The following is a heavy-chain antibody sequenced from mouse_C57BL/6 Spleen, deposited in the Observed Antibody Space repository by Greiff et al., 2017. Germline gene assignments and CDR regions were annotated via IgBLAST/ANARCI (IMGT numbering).Heavy chain of an antibody. Sequence: EVMLVESGGGLVKPGGSLKLSCAASGFTFSDYGMHWVRQAPEKGLEWVAYISSGSSTNYYADTVKGRFTISRDNAKNTLFLQMTSLGSEDTAMYYCASGGGIYYAMDYWGQGTSVTVSS. D-gene: IGHD3-1*01. CDR1: GFTFSDYG. CDR3: ASGGGIYYAMDY. V-gene: IGHV5-17*01. CDR2: ISSGSSTN. J-gene: IGHJ4*01.